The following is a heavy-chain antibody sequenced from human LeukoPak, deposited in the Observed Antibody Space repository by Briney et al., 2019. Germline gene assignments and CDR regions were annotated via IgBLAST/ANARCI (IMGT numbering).Heavy chain of an antibody. V-gene: IGHV3-64D*06. CDR3: ARDRLYVRAVIEY. CDR1: GFTFSSYA. Sequence: PGGSLRLSCSASGFTFSSYAMHWVRQAPGKGLEYVSAISSNGGSTYYADSVKGRFTISRDNSKNTLYLQMSSLRAEDTAVYYCARDRLYVRAVIEYWGQGTLVTVSS. CDR2: ISSNGGST. J-gene: IGHJ4*02. D-gene: IGHD2-2*02.